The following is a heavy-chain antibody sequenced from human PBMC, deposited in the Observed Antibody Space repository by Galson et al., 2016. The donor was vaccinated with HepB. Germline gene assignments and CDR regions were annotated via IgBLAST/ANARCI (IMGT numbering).Heavy chain of an antibody. V-gene: IGHV2-5*02. CDR2: IYWDDDK. CDR3: ARSHFMYTTGWYSAFDY. Sequence: PALVKPTQTLTLTCTLSGFSFTTGAVSVGWIRRPPGKALEWLALIYWDDDKRYSPSLNTRLSITKDTSKNQVVLTMTNMDPVDTATYYCARSHFMYTTGWYSAFDYWGQGALVTVSS. CDR1: GFSFTTGAVS. J-gene: IGHJ4*02. D-gene: IGHD6-19*01.